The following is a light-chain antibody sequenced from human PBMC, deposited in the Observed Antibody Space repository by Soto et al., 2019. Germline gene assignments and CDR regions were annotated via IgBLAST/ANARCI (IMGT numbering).Light chain of an antibody. J-gene: IGLJ2*01. CDR3: CAYAGNNVVI. CDR1: SSDLGGYNF. V-gene: IGLV2-8*01. Sequence: QSALTQPPSASGSPGQSVTISCTGTSSDLGGYNFVSWYQHHPGKAPKLIVFEVSRRPSGVPDRFSGSKSGNTASLTVSGLQADDEAHYYCCAYAGNNVVIFGGGTKLTVL. CDR2: EVS.